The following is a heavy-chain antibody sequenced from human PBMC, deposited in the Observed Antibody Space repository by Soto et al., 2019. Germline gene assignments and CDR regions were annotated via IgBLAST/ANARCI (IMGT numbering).Heavy chain of an antibody. V-gene: IGHV3-23*01. CDR2: IGAGGGDI. CDR1: GFTFSTYA. D-gene: IGHD4-17*01. J-gene: IGHJ3*02. CDR3: ARPRGYGVFDAYGI. Sequence: GGSLRLSCAASGFTFSTYAMSWVRQAPGKGLEWVSAIGAGGGDIYHADSVKGRFIISRDNSMNTVFLEMNSLRTDDTAVYYCARPRGYGVFDAYGIWGQGTVVTVSS.